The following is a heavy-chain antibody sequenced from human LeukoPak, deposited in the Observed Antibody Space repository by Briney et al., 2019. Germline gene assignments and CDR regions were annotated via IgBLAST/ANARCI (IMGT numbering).Heavy chain of an antibody. Sequence: SETLSLTCDVSGGSMNNSYWSWIRQPAGEGLEWIGRIYATGSTDYNPSLKSRMTMSIDTSKNQFSLKLTSVTAADTAVYFCARDKALDPDGSGFYYNRGLDCWGQGTLVIVSS. V-gene: IGHV4-4*07. D-gene: IGHD3-22*01. CDR1: GGSMNNSY. CDR2: IYATGST. J-gene: IGHJ4*02. CDR3: ARDKALDPDGSGFYYNRGLDC.